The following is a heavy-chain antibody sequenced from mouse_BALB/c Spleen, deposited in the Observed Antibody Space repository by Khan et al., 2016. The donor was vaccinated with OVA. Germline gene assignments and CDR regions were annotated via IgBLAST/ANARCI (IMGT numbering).Heavy chain of an antibody. Sequence: QIQLVQSGPELKKPGETVKISCKASGYTFTNYGMNWVEQAPGKGLKWMGWVNTYTGEPTYADDFKGRFAFSLETSASTAYLQINNLKNEDTATYFCAKGASFDYWGQGTTLTVSS. J-gene: IGHJ2*01. CDR3: AKGASFDY. V-gene: IGHV9-3-1*01. CDR2: VNTYTGEP. CDR1: GYTFTNYG. D-gene: IGHD6-1*01.